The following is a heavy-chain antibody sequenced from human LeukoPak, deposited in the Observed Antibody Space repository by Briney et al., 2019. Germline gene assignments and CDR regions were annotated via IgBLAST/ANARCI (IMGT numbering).Heavy chain of an antibody. CDR3: ARRGGAAGDTFDI. CDR1: GGSISSGDYY. V-gene: IGHV4-30-4*01. J-gene: IGHJ3*02. D-gene: IGHD6-13*01. Sequence: SETLSLTCTVPGGSISSGDYYWSWIRQPPGKGLEWIGYIYYSGSTYYNPSLKSRVTISVDTSKNQFSLKLSSVTAADTAVYYCARRGGAAGDTFDIWGQGTMVTVSS. CDR2: IYYSGST.